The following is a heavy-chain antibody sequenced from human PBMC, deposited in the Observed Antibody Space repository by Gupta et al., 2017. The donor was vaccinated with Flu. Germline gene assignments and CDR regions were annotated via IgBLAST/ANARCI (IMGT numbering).Heavy chain of an antibody. CDR3: ARGLGIKDRFDY. J-gene: IGHJ4*02. CDR1: GFTFSSYS. V-gene: IGHV3-21*01. CDR2: ISSSSSYI. Sequence: EVQLVESGGGLVKPGGSLRLSCAASGFTFSSYSMNWVRQAPGKGLEWVSSISSSSSYIYYADSVKGRFTISRDNAKNSLYLQMNSLRAEDTAVYYCARGLGIKDRFDYWGQGTLSPSPQ. D-gene: IGHD3-16*01.